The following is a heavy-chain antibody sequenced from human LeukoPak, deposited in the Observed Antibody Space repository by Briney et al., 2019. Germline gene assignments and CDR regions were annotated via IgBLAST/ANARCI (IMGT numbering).Heavy chain of an antibody. J-gene: IGHJ4*02. Sequence: KPSETLSLTCTVSGGSISSYYWSWIRQPPGKGLEWIGYIYYSGSTNYNPSLKSRVTISVDTSKNQFSLKLSSVTAADTAVYYCALTLYDILTGPDYWGQGTLVTVSS. CDR1: GGSISSYY. V-gene: IGHV4-59*01. CDR3: ALTLYDILTGPDY. D-gene: IGHD3-9*01. CDR2: IYYSGST.